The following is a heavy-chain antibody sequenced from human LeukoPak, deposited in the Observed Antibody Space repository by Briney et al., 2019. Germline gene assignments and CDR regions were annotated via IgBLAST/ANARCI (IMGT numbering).Heavy chain of an antibody. CDR1: GFTVNNNF. J-gene: IGHJ4*02. Sequence: TGGSLRLSCAASGFTVNNNFMSWVRQAPGRGLEWVSVIFSGGNTYYADSVKGRFTISRDNSKNTLYLQMNSLRAEDTAVYFCARDPGTSYFDYWGQGTLVTVSS. CDR2: IFSGGNT. V-gene: IGHV3-53*01. D-gene: IGHD3-10*01. CDR3: ARDPGTSYFDY.